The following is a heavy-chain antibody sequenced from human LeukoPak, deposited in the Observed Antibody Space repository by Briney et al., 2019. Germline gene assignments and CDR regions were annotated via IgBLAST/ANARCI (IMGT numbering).Heavy chain of an antibody. V-gene: IGHV3-23*01. CDR1: GFTFSSYA. CDR2: IRGSGDRT. Sequence: GGSLRLSCAASGFTFSSYAMSWVRQAPGKGLEWVSAIRGSGDRTHYADSVKGRFTISRDNAKNTLYLQMNSLRAEDTAVYYCARDRGANYYGSPSARGYFDYWGQGTLVTVSS. J-gene: IGHJ4*02. D-gene: IGHD3-10*01. CDR3: ARDRGANYYGSPSARGYFDY.